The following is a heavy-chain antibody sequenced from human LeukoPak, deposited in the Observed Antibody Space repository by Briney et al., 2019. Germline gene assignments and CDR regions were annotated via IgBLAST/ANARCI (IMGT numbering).Heavy chain of an antibody. D-gene: IGHD2-21*01. V-gene: IGHV3-30-3*01. Sequence: GGSLRLSCAASGFTFTIHAVHCVRQAPGKGLEWVAVTDGTNKIYSDSVRGRFTISGDTSKNTIYLQMNSLRPEDTAMYYCAKDLIAGPPDYFDYWGQGTLVSVSS. J-gene: IGHJ4*02. CDR2: TDGTNK. CDR1: GFTFTIHA. CDR3: AKDLIAGPPDYFDY.